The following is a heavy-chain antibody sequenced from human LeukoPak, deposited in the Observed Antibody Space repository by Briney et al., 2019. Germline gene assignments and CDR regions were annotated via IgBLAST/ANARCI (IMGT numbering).Heavy chain of an antibody. CDR2: LYSGGST. J-gene: IGHJ4*02. Sequence: GGPLRLSCAASGFTVSSKYMTWVRQAPGKGLEWVSVLYSGGSTYYADSVKGRFTISRDDSNNPLYLQMNSLRPEDTAVYYCAREAYESFLDCWGQGTLVTVYS. D-gene: IGHD5-12*01. CDR1: GFTVSSKY. CDR3: AREAYESFLDC. V-gene: IGHV3-66*01.